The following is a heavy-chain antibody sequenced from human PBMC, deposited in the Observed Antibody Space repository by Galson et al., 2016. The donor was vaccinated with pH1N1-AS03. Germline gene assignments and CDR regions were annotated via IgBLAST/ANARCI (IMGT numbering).Heavy chain of an antibody. Sequence: CAISGDSVSSHSAAWNWIRQSPSRGLEWLGRTYYRSKWYNDYAVSVKSRITINPDTSKNQFSLQLNSVTPEDTAVYYCARGHYSSSFYWFDPWGQGTLVTVSS. D-gene: IGHD6-6*01. CDR3: ARGHYSSSFYWFDP. V-gene: IGHV6-1*01. CDR2: TYYRSKWYN. J-gene: IGHJ5*02. CDR1: GDSVSSHSAA.